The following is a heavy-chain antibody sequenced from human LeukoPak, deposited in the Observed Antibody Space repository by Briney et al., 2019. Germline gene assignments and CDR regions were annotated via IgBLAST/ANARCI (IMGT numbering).Heavy chain of an antibody. CDR3: ARRRDLYSGSYYTFDY. V-gene: IGHV5-51*01. J-gene: IGHJ4*02. CDR1: GYSFTNYW. Sequence: GESLEISCKGSGYSFTNYWIGWVRQMPGKGLKWMGIMYPGDSDARYSPSFQGQVTISADKSISTAYLQWSSLKASDTAMYYCARRRDLYSGSYYTFDYWGQGTLVTVSS. CDR2: MYPGDSDA. D-gene: IGHD1-26*01.